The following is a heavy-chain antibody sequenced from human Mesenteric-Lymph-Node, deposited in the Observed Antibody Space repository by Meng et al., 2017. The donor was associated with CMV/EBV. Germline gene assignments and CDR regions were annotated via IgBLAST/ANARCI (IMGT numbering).Heavy chain of an antibody. CDR2: IYHSGST. D-gene: IGHD6-6*01. CDR3: ARDDSSSSSNYGMDV. V-gene: IGHV4-4*02. Sequence: SETLSLTCAVSGDSISSNNWWSWVRQSPGKGLEWIGDIYHSGSTNYNPSLKSRVTISVDTSKNQFSLKLSSVTAADTAVYYCARDDSSSSSNYGMDVWGQGTTVTVSS. J-gene: IGHJ6*02. CDR1: GDSISSNNW.